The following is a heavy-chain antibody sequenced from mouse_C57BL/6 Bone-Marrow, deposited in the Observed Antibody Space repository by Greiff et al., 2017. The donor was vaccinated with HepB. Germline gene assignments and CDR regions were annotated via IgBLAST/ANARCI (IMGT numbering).Heavy chain of an antibody. J-gene: IGHJ4*01. CDR2: IYPRSGNT. V-gene: IGHV1-81*01. CDR3: ASYDGYYGVFYAMDY. CDR1: GYTFTSYG. D-gene: IGHD2-3*01. Sequence: QVQLQQSGAELARPGASVKLSCKASGYTFTSYGISWVKQRTGQGLEWIGEIYPRSGNTYYNEKFKGKATLTADKSSSTAYMELRSLTSEDSAVYFCASYDGYYGVFYAMDYWDQGTSVTVSS.